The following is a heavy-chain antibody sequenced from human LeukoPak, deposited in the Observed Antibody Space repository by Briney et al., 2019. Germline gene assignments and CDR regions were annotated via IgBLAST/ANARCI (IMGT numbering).Heavy chain of an antibody. D-gene: IGHD5-18*01. V-gene: IGHV3-30*02. J-gene: IGHJ4*02. CDR3: ARVQDTPMVLASYFDY. CDR1: GFTFSIYG. Sequence: PGGSLRLSCAASGFTFSIYGMHWVRQAPGKGLEWVTYIRYDGTNKYYADSVKGRFTISRDNAKNSLYLQMNSLRVEDTAVYYCARVQDTPMVLASYFDYWGQGTLVTVSS. CDR2: IRYDGTNK.